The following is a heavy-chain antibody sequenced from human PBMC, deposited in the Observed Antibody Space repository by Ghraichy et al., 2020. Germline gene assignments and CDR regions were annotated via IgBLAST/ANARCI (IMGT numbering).Heavy chain of an antibody. V-gene: IGHV3-49*03. CDR2: IRSEAHGGTT. CDR3: TRDRPIDY. CDR1: GFSFGDYA. J-gene: IGHJ4*02. Sequence: GESLNISCTGSGFSFGDYAMSWFRQAPGKGLEWVGSIRSEAHGGTTEYAASVKGRFTISRDDSKRIAYLQMNSLKTEDTAVYYCTRDRPIDYWGQVTLVTVSS.